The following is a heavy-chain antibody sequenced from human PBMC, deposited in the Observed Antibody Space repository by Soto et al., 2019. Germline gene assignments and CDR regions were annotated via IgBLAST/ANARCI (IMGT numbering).Heavy chain of an antibody. Sequence: KASETLSLTCTVSGGSISSYYWSWIRQPPGKGLEWIGYIYYSGSTNYNPSLKSRVTISVDTSKNQFSLKLSSVTAADTAVYYCARGPHCTNGVCYDGEAGYYYYYMDVWGKGTTVTV. V-gene: IGHV4-59*01. CDR1: GGSISSYY. D-gene: IGHD2-8*01. CDR2: IYYSGST. J-gene: IGHJ6*03. CDR3: ARGPHCTNGVCYDGEAGYYYYYMDV.